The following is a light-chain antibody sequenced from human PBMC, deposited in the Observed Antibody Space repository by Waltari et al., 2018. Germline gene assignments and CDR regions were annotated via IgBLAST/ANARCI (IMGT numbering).Light chain of an antibody. Sequence: DIYMSQSPLPMTVTPGPPASISCTSTERLVYTDGNTYLSWYHQRPGRSPRRLIYRVSIRDSGVPDRFSGSGSDTDFTLTIGRVESEDVGLYYCMQGKDWPYTFGLGTKLQI. CDR3: MQGKDWPYT. J-gene: IGKJ2*01. CDR1: ERLVYTDGNTY. V-gene: IGKV2-30*01. CDR2: RVS.